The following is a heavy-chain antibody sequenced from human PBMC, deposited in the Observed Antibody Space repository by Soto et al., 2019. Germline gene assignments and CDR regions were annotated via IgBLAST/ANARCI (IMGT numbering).Heavy chain of an antibody. CDR2: IYYSGST. D-gene: IGHD2-21*02. CDR3: ARGPVVTPFVDY. V-gene: IGHV4-61*01. Sequence: PSESLSLTCTVSGGSFTSGNYYWSWILQPPGKGLEWIGHIYYSGSTNYNPSLKSRVTISVDASKNQFSLKLSSVTAADTAIYYCARGPVVTPFVDYWGQGTLVTVSS. CDR1: GGSFTSGNYY. J-gene: IGHJ4*02.